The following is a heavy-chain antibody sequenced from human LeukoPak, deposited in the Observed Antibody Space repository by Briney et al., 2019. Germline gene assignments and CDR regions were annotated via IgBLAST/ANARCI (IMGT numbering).Heavy chain of an antibody. D-gene: IGHD3-3*01. CDR3: ATDRGWRTSGYYLYYFEY. CDR2: IKHDGSEK. CDR1: GFIFTGYF. Sequence: PGGSLRLSCAASGFIFTGYFMSWVRQAPGKGLEWVASIKHDGSEKYYVDSVRGRFTISRDNTKNLLYLQMSSLRAEDTAVNYCATDRGWRTSGYYLYYFEYWGQGTLVTFSS. J-gene: IGHJ4*02. V-gene: IGHV3-7*01.